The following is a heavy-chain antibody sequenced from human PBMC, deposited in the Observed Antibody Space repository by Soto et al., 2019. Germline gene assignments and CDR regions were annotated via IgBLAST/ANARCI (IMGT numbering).Heavy chain of an antibody. Sequence: PSGTPSLSCALSSDLVDSSLCDWILINPGRGLEWIGYVNHSGGTNYNPSLKSRLTMSSDTSKKQFSLMLRSVSPADTAVYFCARVRESIEGFPLGTWGQARLVTGSS. CDR2: VNHSGGT. J-gene: IGHJ1*01. CDR1: SDLVDSSL. CDR3: ARVRESIEGFPLGT. V-gene: IGHV4-59*02.